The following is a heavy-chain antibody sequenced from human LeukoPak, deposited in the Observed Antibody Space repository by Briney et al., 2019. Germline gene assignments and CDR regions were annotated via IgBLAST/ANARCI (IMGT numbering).Heavy chain of an antibody. J-gene: IGHJ4*02. D-gene: IGHD6-13*01. CDR3: ARDRGSSWHLDY. CDR1: RFNFGTYA. V-gene: IGHV3-30-3*01. Sequence: GGSLRLSCAASRFNFGTYAMHWVRQAPGKGLEWVAVITYDGTNKYYADSVKGRLSISRDNSKNTLYLQMNSLRAEDTAVYYCARDRGSSWHLDYWGQGTLVIVSS. CDR2: ITYDGTNK.